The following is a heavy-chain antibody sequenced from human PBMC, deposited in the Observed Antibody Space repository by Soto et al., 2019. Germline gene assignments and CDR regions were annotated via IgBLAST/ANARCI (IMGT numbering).Heavy chain of an antibody. CDR1: GGSISSGDYY. Sequence: SETLSLTCTVSGGSISSGDYYWSWIRQPPGKGLEWIGYIYYSGSTYYNPSLKSRVTISVDTSKNQFSLKLSSVTAADTAVYYCARREISGYDYKSPFDDWGQGTLVTVSS. V-gene: IGHV4-30-4*01. CDR3: ARREISGYDYKSPFDD. CDR2: IYYSGST. D-gene: IGHD5-12*01. J-gene: IGHJ4*02.